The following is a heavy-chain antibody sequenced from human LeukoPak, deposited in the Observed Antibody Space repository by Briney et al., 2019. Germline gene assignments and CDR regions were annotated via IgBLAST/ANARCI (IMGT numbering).Heavy chain of an antibody. J-gene: IGHJ4*02. CDR3: AKDYYDSSGYSHYFDY. D-gene: IGHD3-22*01. CDR1: GFTFSSYS. CDR2: ISSSSSYI. Sequence: GGSLRLSCAASGFTFSSYSMNWVRQAPGKGLEWVSSISSSSSYIYYADSVKGRFTISRDNAKNSLYLQMNSLRAEDTAVYYCAKDYYDSSGYSHYFDYWGQGTLVTVSS. V-gene: IGHV3-21*01.